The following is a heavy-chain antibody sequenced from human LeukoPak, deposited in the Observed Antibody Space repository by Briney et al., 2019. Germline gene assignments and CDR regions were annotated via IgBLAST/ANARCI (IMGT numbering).Heavy chain of an antibody. Sequence: GGSLRLSCAASGFTFNTYGMHWVRQAPGKGLEWVAFIQYDGINKFYADSVKGRFTVSRDNSKNTVFLQMNSLRPEDTAVYYCAKEVQLLPFDYWGQGTLVTVSS. CDR2: IQYDGINK. CDR3: AKEVQLLPFDY. J-gene: IGHJ4*02. V-gene: IGHV3-30*02. D-gene: IGHD6-6*01. CDR1: GFTFNTYG.